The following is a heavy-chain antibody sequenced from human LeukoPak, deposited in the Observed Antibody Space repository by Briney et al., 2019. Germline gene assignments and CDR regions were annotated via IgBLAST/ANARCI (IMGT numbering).Heavy chain of an antibody. Sequence: PSETLSLTCTVSGGSISSYYWSWIRQPPGKGLEWIGYIYYSGSTNYNPSLKSRVTISVDTSKNQFSLKLSSVTAADTAVYYCARDGIKGFDAFDIWGQGTMVTVSS. CDR2: IYYSGST. D-gene: IGHD1-14*01. CDR3: ARDGIKGFDAFDI. V-gene: IGHV4-59*01. J-gene: IGHJ3*02. CDR1: GGSISSYY.